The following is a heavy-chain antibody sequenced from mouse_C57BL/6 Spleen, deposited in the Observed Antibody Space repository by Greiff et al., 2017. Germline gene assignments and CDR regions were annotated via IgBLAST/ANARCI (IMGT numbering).Heavy chain of an antibody. CDR1: GYSITSGYY. CDR3: AREGDYDGAWFAY. Sequence: VQLKQSGPGLVKPSQSLSLTCSVTGYSITSGYYWNWIRQFPGNKLEWMGYISYDGSNNYNPSLKNRISITRDTSKNQFFLKLNSVTTEDTATYYCAREGDYDGAWFAYWGQGTLVTVSA. CDR2: ISYDGSN. D-gene: IGHD2-4*01. J-gene: IGHJ3*01. V-gene: IGHV3-6*01.